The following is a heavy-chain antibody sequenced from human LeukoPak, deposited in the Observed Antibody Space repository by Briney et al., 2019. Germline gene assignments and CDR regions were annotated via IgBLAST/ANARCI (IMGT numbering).Heavy chain of an antibody. V-gene: IGHV1-46*01. CDR3: AREILRYFDWSPHDAFDI. D-gene: IGHD3-9*01. Sequence: ASVKVSCKASGYTFTSYYMHWVRQAPGQGLEWRGIINPSGGSTSYAQKFQGRVTMTRDMSTSTVYMELSSLRSEDTAVYYCAREILRYFDWSPHDAFDIWGQGTMVTVSS. CDR1: GYTFTSYY. J-gene: IGHJ3*02. CDR2: INPSGGST.